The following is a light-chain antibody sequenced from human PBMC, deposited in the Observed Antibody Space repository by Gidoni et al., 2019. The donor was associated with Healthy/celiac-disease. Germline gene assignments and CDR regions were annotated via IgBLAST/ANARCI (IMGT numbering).Light chain of an antibody. CDR2: DAT. CDR1: QSVSSSY. CDR3: QKYGSSGFT. J-gene: IGKJ3*01. Sequence: EIVLTQSPATLSLSPGERATLSCGASQSVSSSYFAWYQHKPGLAPRLLLYDATSRATGIPDRCSGSGSGTDFTLSSSRLEHEDFEVYYCQKYGSSGFTFGSGTKVDIK. V-gene: IGKV3D-20*01.